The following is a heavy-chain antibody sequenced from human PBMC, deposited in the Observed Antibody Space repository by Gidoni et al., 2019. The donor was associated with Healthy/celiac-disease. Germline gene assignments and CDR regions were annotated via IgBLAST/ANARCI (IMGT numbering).Heavy chain of an antibody. CDR1: GGSISSGSYY. J-gene: IGHJ5*02. CDR2: IYTSGST. V-gene: IGHV4-61*02. D-gene: IGHD1-20*01. Sequence: QVQLQESGPGLVKPSQTLSLTCTVSGGSISSGSYYWRWIRQPAGKGLEWIGRIYTSGSTNYNPSLKSRVTISVDTSKNQFSLKLSSVTAADTAVNYCARGCITGTANRQNWFDPWGQGTLVTVSS. CDR3: ARGCITGTANRQNWFDP.